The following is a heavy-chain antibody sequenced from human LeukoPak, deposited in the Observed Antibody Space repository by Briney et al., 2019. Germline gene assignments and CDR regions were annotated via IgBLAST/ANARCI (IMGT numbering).Heavy chain of an antibody. Sequence: ASVKVSCKVSGYTLTELSMHWVRQAPGKGLEWMGGFDPEDGETIYAQKFQGRVTMTKDTSTDTAYMELSSLRSEDTAVYYCATDPRGVPRWGQGTLVTVSS. J-gene: IGHJ4*02. CDR3: ATDPRGVPR. CDR1: GYTLTELS. D-gene: IGHD3-10*01. CDR2: FDPEDGET. V-gene: IGHV1-24*01.